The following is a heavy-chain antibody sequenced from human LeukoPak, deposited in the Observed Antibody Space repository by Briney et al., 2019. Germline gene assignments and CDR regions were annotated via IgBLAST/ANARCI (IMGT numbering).Heavy chain of an antibody. CDR3: ARDTNYLSGGVLGY. Sequence: GGSLRLSCAASGFTFSSYGMHWVRQAPGKGPEWVAVIWYDGSNKYYADSVKGRFTISRDNSKNTLYLQMNSLRAEDTAVYYCARDTNYLSGGVLGYWGQGTLVTVSS. CDR1: GFTFSSYG. CDR2: IWYDGSNK. V-gene: IGHV3-33*01. D-gene: IGHD5-24*01. J-gene: IGHJ4*02.